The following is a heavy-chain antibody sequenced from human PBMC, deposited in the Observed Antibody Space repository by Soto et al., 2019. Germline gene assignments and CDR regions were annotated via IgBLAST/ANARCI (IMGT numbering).Heavy chain of an antibody. D-gene: IGHD3-10*01. J-gene: IGHJ6*03. Sequence: GGSLRLSCAASGFTFSSYAMSWVRQAPGKGLEWVSAISGSGGSTYYADSVKGRFTISRDNSKNTLYLQMNSLRAEDTAVYYCAKDSNVAGPDYYGDYYYYMDVWGKGTTVTVSS. CDR1: GFTFSSYA. CDR3: AKDSNVAGPDYYGDYYYYMDV. V-gene: IGHV3-23*01. CDR2: ISGSGGST.